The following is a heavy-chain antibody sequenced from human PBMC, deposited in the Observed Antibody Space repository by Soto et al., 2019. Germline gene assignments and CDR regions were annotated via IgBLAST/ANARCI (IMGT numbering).Heavy chain of an antibody. V-gene: IGHV3-73*02. CDR2: IRSKAKSYAT. J-gene: IGHJ6*02. CDR3: TRPHLGTDDYYYYGLDV. D-gene: IGHD1-7*01. CDR1: GFNFSGST. Sequence: EVQLVESGGGLVQPGGSLKLSCVASGFNFSGSTMHWVRQASGRGLEWVGRIRSKAKSYATDYSASVKGRFTITREDSENTAYLQMSSLKTEDTAVYLCTRPHLGTDDYYYYGLDVWGQGTTITVSS.